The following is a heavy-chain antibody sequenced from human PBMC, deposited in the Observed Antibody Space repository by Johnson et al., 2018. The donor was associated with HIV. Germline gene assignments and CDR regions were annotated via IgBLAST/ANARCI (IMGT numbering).Heavy chain of an antibody. CDR3: AKGLIMIVFGGGLAHDAFDM. CDR1: GFSFSDYY. CDR2: MSSSGSTI. D-gene: IGHD3-16*01. V-gene: IGHV3-11*04. J-gene: IGHJ3*02. Sequence: VQLVESGGGLVKPGGSLRLSCAASGFSFSDYYMSWIRQAPGKGLEWISYMSSSGSTIYHAESVKGRFTISRDNSKKTLSLQMNSLRPEDTAVYYCAKGLIMIVFGGGLAHDAFDMWGQGTMVTVSS.